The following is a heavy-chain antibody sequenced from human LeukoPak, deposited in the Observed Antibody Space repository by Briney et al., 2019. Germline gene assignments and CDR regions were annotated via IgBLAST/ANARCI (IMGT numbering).Heavy chain of an antibody. Sequence: ASVKVSCKASGYTFTSYAMNWVRQAPGQGLEWMGWINTNTGNPTYAQGFTGRFVFSLDTSVSTAYLQISSLKAEDTAVYYCARLSRGGYYYYMDVWGKGTTVTVSS. CDR3: ARLSRGGYYYYMDV. J-gene: IGHJ6*03. CDR2: INTNTGNP. CDR1: GYTFTSYA. D-gene: IGHD3-16*01. V-gene: IGHV7-4-1*02.